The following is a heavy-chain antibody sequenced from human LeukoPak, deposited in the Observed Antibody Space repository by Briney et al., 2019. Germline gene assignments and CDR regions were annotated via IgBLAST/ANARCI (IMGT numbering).Heavy chain of an antibody. CDR1: GGSISSSSYY. CDR2: IYYSGST. J-gene: IGHJ5*02. D-gene: IGHD3-22*01. CDR3: ARAYDSSGYDWFDP. V-gene: IGHV4-61*05. Sequence: DPSETLSLTCTVSGGSISSSSYYWGWIRQPPGKGLEWIGYIYYSGSTNYNPSLKSRVTISVDTSKNQFSLKLSSVTAADTAVYYCARAYDSSGYDWFDPWGQGTLVTVSS.